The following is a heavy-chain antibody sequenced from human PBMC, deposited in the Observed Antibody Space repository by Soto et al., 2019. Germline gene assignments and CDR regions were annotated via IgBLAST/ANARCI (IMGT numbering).Heavy chain of an antibody. V-gene: IGHV2-5*02. J-gene: IGHJ4*02. CDR3: AHRRRGSYSHY. CDR2: IYWDDDK. Sequence: QITLKESGPTLVKPTQTLTLTCTFSGFSLSTSGVGVGWIRQPPGKALEWLALIYWDDDKRYSPSLKSRRTISKDTHKQQEVLTMTNMDPVDTATYYGAHRRRGSYSHYWGQGTLVTVSS. D-gene: IGHD1-26*01. CDR1: GFSLSTSGVG.